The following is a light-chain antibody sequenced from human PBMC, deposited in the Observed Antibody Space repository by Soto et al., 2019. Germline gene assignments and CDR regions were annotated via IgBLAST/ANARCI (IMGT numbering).Light chain of an antibody. CDR3: QQYDDWPPFT. CDR2: DAS. J-gene: IGKJ2*01. CDR1: QSISTY. Sequence: EIVLTQSPATLSLSPGERATLSCRAGQSISTYLAWYQQKPGQPPRLLIYDASNRATGIPARFSGSGSGTDFTLTIISLEPEDFAVYYCQQYDDWPPFTFGQGTKLEIK. V-gene: IGKV3-11*01.